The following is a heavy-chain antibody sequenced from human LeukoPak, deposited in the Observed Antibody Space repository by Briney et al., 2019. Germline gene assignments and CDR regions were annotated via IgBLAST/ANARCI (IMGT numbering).Heavy chain of an antibody. CDR1: GYSISSGYY. V-gene: IGHV4-38-2*02. Sequence: PSETLSLTCTVSGYSISSGYYWGWIRQSPGKGLEWIGSIYHGGSTYYNPSLRSRVIVSVDTSKNHFSLKMSSVTAADTAVYYCARDLASCAGDCYSDGFDYWGQGTLVTVSS. J-gene: IGHJ4*02. CDR2: IYHGGST. CDR3: ARDLASCAGDCYSDGFDY. D-gene: IGHD2-21*02.